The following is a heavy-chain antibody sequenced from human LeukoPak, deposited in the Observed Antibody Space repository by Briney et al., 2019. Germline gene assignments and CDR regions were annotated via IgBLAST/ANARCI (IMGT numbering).Heavy chain of an antibody. Sequence: GGSLRLSCAASGFPFITYAMHWVRQAPGKGLEWVAVISYDGSGKYYADSVKGRFTISRDNSKNTLHLRMNSLRAEDTAVYYCTKNKQWLFDFWGQGTLVTVSS. CDR3: TKNKQWLFDF. CDR2: ISYDGSGK. V-gene: IGHV3-30*18. CDR1: GFPFITYA. J-gene: IGHJ4*02. D-gene: IGHD6-19*01.